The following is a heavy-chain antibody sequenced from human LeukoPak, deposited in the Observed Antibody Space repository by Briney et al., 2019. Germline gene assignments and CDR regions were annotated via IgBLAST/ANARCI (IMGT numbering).Heavy chain of an antibody. CDR1: GFTFSYYG. CDR2: IWYDGSNK. CDR3: ARDSSLLGGPKYYFDY. D-gene: IGHD2-15*01. J-gene: IGHJ4*02. V-gene: IGHV3-33*01. Sequence: PGRSLRLSCAASGFTFSYYGMHWVRQAPGKGLEWVAVIWYDGSNKYYADSVKGRFTISRDNSKNTLSLQMNSLRAEETAVYYCARDSSLLGGPKYYFDYWGRGTLVTVSS.